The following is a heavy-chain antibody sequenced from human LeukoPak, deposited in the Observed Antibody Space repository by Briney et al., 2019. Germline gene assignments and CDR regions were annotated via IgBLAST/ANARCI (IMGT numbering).Heavy chain of an antibody. V-gene: IGHV4-39*01. Sequence: SETLSLTCTVSGGSISSSFHYWGWIRQPPGKGLEWIANIYYTGSTYYNPSLQSRVTISVDTSKNQLSLKLSSVTAADTAVYYCARLDSGTYSPIDYWGQGTLVTVSS. J-gene: IGHJ4*02. CDR2: IYYTGST. CDR1: GGSISSSFHY. CDR3: ARLDSGTYSPIDY. D-gene: IGHD3-10*01.